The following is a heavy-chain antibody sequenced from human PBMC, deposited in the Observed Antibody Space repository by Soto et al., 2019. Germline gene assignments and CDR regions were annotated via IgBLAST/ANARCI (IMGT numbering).Heavy chain of an antibody. J-gene: IGHJ6*02. CDR2: ISGSGGST. CDR1: GFTFSSYA. V-gene: IGHV3-23*01. CDR3: AIGVGTIFGLVPVQNYYYYGMDV. Sequence: PGGSLRLSCAASGFTFSSYAMSWVRQAPGKGLEWVSAISGSGGSTYYADSVKGRFTISRDNSKNMLYLQMNSLRAEDTAVYYCAIGVGTIFGLVPVQNYYYYGMDVWGQGTTVTVSS. D-gene: IGHD3-3*01.